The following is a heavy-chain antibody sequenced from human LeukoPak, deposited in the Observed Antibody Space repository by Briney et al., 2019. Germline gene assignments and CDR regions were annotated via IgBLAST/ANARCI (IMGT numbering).Heavy chain of an antibody. J-gene: IGHJ4*02. Sequence: GGSLRLSCAASGFSFNTYAMHWVRQAPGKGLEWVSAISGSGGSTYYADSVKGRFTISRDNSKNTLYLQMNSLRAEDTAVYYCARDIVVVVAATDAFDYWGQGTLVTVSS. D-gene: IGHD2-15*01. CDR1: GFSFNTYA. CDR3: ARDIVVVVAATDAFDY. V-gene: IGHV3-23*01. CDR2: ISGSGGST.